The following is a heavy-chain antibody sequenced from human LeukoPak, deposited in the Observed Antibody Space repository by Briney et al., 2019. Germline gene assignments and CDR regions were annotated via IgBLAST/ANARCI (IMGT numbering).Heavy chain of an antibody. CDR3: ARDAPDFWSGYNLDY. D-gene: IGHD3-3*01. V-gene: IGHV3-48*03. J-gene: IGHJ4*02. Sequence: GGSLRLSCAASGFTFSSYEMNWVRQAPGKGLEWVSYISSSGSTIYYADSVKGRFTISRDNAKNSLYLQMNSLRAEDTAVYYCARDAPDFWSGYNLDYWGQGTLVTASS. CDR2: ISSSGSTI. CDR1: GFTFSSYE.